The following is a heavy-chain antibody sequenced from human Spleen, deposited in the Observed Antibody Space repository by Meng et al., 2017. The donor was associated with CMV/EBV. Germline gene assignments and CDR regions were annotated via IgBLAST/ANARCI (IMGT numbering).Heavy chain of an antibody. CDR3: ARGVYCSSTSCYTVDWFDP. J-gene: IGHJ5*02. CDR2: IYYSGST. CDR1: GGSISSYY. Sequence: GSLRLSCTVSGGSISSYYWSWIRQPPGKGLEWIGYIYYSGSTNYNPSLKRRVTISVDTSKHQFSLKLSSVTAADTAVYYCARGVYCSSTSCYTVDWFDPWGQGTLVTVSS. V-gene: IGHV4-59*01. D-gene: IGHD2-2*02.